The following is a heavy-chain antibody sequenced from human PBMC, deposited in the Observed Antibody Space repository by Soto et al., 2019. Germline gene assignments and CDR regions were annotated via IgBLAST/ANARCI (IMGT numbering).Heavy chain of an antibody. CDR3: ARSVSGEGNAFDI. J-gene: IGHJ3*02. Sequence: GGSLRLSCAASGFTFSSYSMNWVRQAPGKGLEWVSSISSSSSYIYYADSVKGRFTISRDKAKNSLYLQMNSLRAEDTSVYDCARSVSGEGNAFDIWGQGTMVTVSS. D-gene: IGHD7-27*01. CDR2: ISSSSSYI. CDR1: GFTFSSYS. V-gene: IGHV3-21*01.